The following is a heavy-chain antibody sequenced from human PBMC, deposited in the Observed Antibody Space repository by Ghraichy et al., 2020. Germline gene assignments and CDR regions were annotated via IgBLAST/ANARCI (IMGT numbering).Heavy chain of an antibody. CDR2: IYTSGST. V-gene: IGHV4-4*09. D-gene: IGHD6-13*01. CDR3: ARQKTGSHPGYSSSWYDY. J-gene: IGHJ4*02. CDR1: GDSISSYF. Sequence: SETLSLTCTVSGDSISSYFWSWLRQPPGKGLEWIGYIYTSGSTNYNPSLKSRVTISVDTSKNQFSLKLSSVTAADTAVYYCARQKTGSHPGYSSSWYDYWGQGTLVTVSS.